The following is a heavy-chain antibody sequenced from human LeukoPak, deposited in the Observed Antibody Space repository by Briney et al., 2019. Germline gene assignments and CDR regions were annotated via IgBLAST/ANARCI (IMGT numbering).Heavy chain of an antibody. J-gene: IGHJ4*02. Sequence: WASVKVSCKASGYTFTGYYMHWVRQAPGQGLEWMGWINPNSGGTNYAQKFQGRVTMTRDTSISTAYMELSRLRSDDTAVYYCARVEVTGTTPFPYFDYWGQGTPVTVSS. CDR1: GYTFTGYY. D-gene: IGHD1-7*01. CDR2: INPNSGGT. CDR3: ARVEVTGTTPFPYFDY. V-gene: IGHV1-2*02.